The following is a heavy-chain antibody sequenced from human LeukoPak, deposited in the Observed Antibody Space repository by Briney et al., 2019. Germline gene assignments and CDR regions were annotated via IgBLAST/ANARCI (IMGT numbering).Heavy chain of an antibody. CDR3: AREPFYSSGVNWFDP. D-gene: IGHD6-19*01. CDR2: IYYSGST. CDR1: GGSISSSSYY. J-gene: IGHJ5*02. Sequence: PSETLSLTCTVSGGSISSSSYYWGWIRQPPGKGLEWIGSIYYSGSTYYNPSLKSRVTISVDTSKNQFSLKLSSVTAADTAVYYCAREPFYSSGVNWFDPWGQGTLVTVSS. V-gene: IGHV4-39*02.